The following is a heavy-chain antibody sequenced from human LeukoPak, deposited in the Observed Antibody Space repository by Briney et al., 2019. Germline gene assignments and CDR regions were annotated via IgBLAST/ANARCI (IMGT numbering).Heavy chain of an antibody. Sequence: SETLSRTCTVSGGSISSYYWSWIRQPPGKGLEWIGYIYYSGTTNYNPSLKSRVTISVDTSKNQFSLKLSSGTAADTAVYYCARGVYIAAAQYGYWGQGTLVTVSS. J-gene: IGHJ4*02. CDR1: GGSISSYY. CDR2: IYYSGTT. D-gene: IGHD6-13*01. V-gene: IGHV4-59*01. CDR3: ARGVYIAAAQYGY.